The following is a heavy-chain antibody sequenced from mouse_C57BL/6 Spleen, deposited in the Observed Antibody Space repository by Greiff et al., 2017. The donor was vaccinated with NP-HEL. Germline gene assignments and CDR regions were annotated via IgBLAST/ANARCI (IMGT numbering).Heavy chain of an antibody. CDR3: AREEYYSNYGAMDY. Sequence: DVMLVESGGDLVKPGGSLKLSCAASGFTFSSYGMSWVRQTPDKRLEWVATISSGGSYTYYPDSVKGRFTISRDNAKNTLYLQMSSLKSEDTAMYYCAREEYYSNYGAMDYWGQGTSVTVSS. CDR1: GFTFSSYG. CDR2: ISSGGSYT. D-gene: IGHD2-5*01. V-gene: IGHV5-6*02. J-gene: IGHJ4*01.